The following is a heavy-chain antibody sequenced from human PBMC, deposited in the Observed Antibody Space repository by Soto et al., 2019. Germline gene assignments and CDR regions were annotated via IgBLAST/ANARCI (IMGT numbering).Heavy chain of an antibody. V-gene: IGHV3-7*01. CDR1: GFTFSSYW. J-gene: IGHJ4*02. Sequence: GGSLRLSCAASGFTFSSYWMSWVRQAPGKGLEWVANIKQDGSEKYYVDSVKGRFTISRDNAKNSLYLQMNSLRAEDTAVYYCAREGRVPAAMIGYFDYWGQGTLVTVS. CDR2: IKQDGSEK. CDR3: AREGRVPAAMIGYFDY. D-gene: IGHD2-2*01.